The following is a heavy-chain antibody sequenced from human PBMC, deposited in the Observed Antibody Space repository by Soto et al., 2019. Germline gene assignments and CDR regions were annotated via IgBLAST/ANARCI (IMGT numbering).Heavy chain of an antibody. D-gene: IGHD7-27*01. Sequence: EERLVQSGGGLVQPGASLELSCIASGFTFSESTIYWVRQAPGKGLEWVGHIRGDDDNYATSYVESVKGRFTISRDDATNTASLQMSSLKTEYPAVYYCARQLSLGTFFYFAMDVWGQGAAVTVSS. CDR2: IRGDDDNYAT. CDR3: ARQLSLGTFFYFAMDV. J-gene: IGHJ6*02. V-gene: IGHV3-73*02. CDR1: GFTFSEST.